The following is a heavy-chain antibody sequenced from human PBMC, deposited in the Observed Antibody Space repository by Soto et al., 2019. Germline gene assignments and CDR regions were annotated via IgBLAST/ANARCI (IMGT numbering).Heavy chain of an antibody. J-gene: IGHJ6*02. Sequence: QVQLVESGGGVVQPGRSLRLSCAASGFTFSSYAMHWVRQAPGKGLEWVAVISYDESNKYYAGSVKGRFTISRDNSKSTLYLQMNSLRAEDTAVYYCARDYGDYDGYYYYGMDVWGQGTTVTVSS. D-gene: IGHD4-17*01. V-gene: IGHV3-30-3*01. CDR1: GFTFSSYA. CDR3: ARDYGDYDGYYYYGMDV. CDR2: ISYDESNK.